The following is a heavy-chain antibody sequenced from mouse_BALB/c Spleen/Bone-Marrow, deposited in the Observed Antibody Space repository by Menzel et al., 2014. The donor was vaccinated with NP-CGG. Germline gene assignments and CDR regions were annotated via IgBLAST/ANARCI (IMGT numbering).Heavy chain of an antibody. CDR3: VYGYAMDY. Sequence: EVQVVESGGGLVQPKGSLKLSCAASGFTFNTYAMNWVRQAPGKGLEWVARIRSKSNNYATYYADSVKDRFTISRDDSQSMLYLQMNNLKTEDTATYYCVYGYAMDYWGQGTSVTVSS. D-gene: IGHD2-2*01. CDR2: IRSKSNNYAT. CDR1: GFTFNTYA. V-gene: IGHV10-1*02. J-gene: IGHJ4*01.